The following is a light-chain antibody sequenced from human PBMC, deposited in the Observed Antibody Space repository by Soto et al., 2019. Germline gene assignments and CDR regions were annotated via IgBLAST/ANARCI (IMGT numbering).Light chain of an antibody. Sequence: DIQMTQSPSTLSASVGDGVTITGLASQSISSWLAWYQQKPGKAPKLLIFDASSLQSGVPSRFSGSGSGTEFILTISSLQPEDFATYYCLQHDTYPWTFGQGTKVDIK. CDR3: LQHDTYPWT. CDR1: QSISSW. V-gene: IGKV1-5*01. J-gene: IGKJ1*01. CDR2: DAS.